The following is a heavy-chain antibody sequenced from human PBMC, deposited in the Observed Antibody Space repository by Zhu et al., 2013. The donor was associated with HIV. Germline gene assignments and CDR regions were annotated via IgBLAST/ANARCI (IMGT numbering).Heavy chain of an antibody. D-gene: IGHD6-6*01. CDR2: ISGYNGNT. CDR1: GYNFANYG. J-gene: IGHJ6*03. V-gene: IGHV1-18*01. Sequence: QVQLVQSGAEVKKPGASVKVSCKASGYNFANYGISWVRQAPGQGLEWMGWISGYNGNTNYAQKLQGRVTMTTDTSTSTAYMELRSLRSDDTAVYYCARDPALTTARPNYYYYMDVWGKGTTVTVSS. CDR3: ARDPALTTARPNYYYYMDV.